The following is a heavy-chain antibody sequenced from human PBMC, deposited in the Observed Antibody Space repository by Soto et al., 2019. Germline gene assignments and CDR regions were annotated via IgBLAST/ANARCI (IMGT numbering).Heavy chain of an antibody. D-gene: IGHD3-10*01. Sequence: EVQLLESGGGLVQPGGSLRLSCAASGFTFNNYAMTWVRQAPGKGLEWVSAIRGGGDTTSYADSVKGRLTVSRDGSKNTLYLQMRSRRAEDTALYYCAKGRGGSGSLTPRVDFWGQGTLVTVSS. CDR3: AKGRGGSGSLTPRVDF. CDR2: IRGGGDTT. J-gene: IGHJ4*02. CDR1: GFTFNNYA. V-gene: IGHV3-23*01.